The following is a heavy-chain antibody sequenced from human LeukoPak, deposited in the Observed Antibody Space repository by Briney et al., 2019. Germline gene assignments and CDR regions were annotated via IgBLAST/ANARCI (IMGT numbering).Heavy chain of an antibody. Sequence: GGSLRLSCAASGFTFSSYAMGWVRQALGKGLEWVSAISGSGGSTYYADSVKGRFTISRDNSKNTLYLKMNSLRAADTAVYYYAKGKGGGYSDGLDYWGQGTMVTVSS. V-gene: IGHV3-23*01. J-gene: IGHJ4*02. CDR2: ISGSGGST. D-gene: IGHD5-18*01. CDR3: AKGKGGGYSDGLDY. CDR1: GFTFSSYA.